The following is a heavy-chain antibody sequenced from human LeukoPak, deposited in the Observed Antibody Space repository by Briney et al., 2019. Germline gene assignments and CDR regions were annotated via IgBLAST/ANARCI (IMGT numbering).Heavy chain of an antibody. D-gene: IGHD4-17*01. CDR2: VHLSGRT. V-gene: IGHV4-4*02. CDR3: ARVMTTVTTFKTYSYGMDA. J-gene: IGHJ6*02. Sequence: PSGTLSLTCGVSGGSISSTNWWTWVRQPPGEGLEWIGEVHLSGRTNYNPSLESRVTMSVDMSENHISLKLTSVTAADTAVYYCARVMTTVTTFKTYSYGMDAWGQGTTVTVSS. CDR1: GGSISSTNW.